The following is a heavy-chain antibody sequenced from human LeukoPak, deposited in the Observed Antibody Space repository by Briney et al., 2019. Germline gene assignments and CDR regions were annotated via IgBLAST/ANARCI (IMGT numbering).Heavy chain of an antibody. J-gene: IGHJ1*01. CDR1: GHSIINSYY. CDR3: ARMVDSSGFSPCQH. CDR2: IYHTGST. D-gene: IGHD3-22*01. V-gene: IGHV4-38-2*02. Sequence: SETLSLTCTVSGHSIINSYYRGWIRQPPGKGLEWIGSIYHTGSTYYNPSLKSRITISIDTSKNQFSLKVNSVTAADTAVYYCARMVDSSGFSPCQHWGQGTLVTVSS.